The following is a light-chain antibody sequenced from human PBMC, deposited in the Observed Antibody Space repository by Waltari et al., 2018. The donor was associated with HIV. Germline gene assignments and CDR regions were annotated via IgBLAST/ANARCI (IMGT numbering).Light chain of an antibody. CDR2: EVT. CDR1: SSDIGAYDS. J-gene: IGLJ3*02. CDR3: SSYGDSLRVL. Sequence: QSALTQPPSASGSLGQSVTISCTGSSSDIGAYDSVPWFQQHPRSAPKLLLYEVTRRPSTVSDRFSGSRSGSTAFLAVAGLQADDEATYFCSSYGDSLRVLFGGGTNVTVL. V-gene: IGLV2-8*01.